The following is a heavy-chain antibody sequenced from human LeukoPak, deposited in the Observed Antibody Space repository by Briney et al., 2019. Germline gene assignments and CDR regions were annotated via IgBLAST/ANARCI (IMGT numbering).Heavy chain of an antibody. V-gene: IGHV4-61*01. CDR3: ARDSGRYSDC. CDR1: GGSVSSGSYY. CDR2: IYYSGST. J-gene: IGHJ4*02. D-gene: IGHD1-26*01. Sequence: SETLSLTCTVSGGSVSSGSYYWSWIRQPPGKGLEWIGYIYYSGSTNYNPSLKSRVTISVDTSKNQFSLKLSSMSAADTAVYYCARDSGRYSDCWGQGTLVTVSS.